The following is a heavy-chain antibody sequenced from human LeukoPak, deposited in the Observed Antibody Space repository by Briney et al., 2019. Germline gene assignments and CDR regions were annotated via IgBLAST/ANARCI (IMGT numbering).Heavy chain of an antibody. CDR3: ARDSCSGGSCYSSWFDP. V-gene: IGHV4-61*02. J-gene: IGHJ5*02. CDR2: IYTSGST. Sequence: SETLSLTCTVSGDSISSGSYYWRWIRQPAGKGLEWIVRIYTSGSTNYNPSLKSQFTISLDTSKNQFSLKLSSVTAADTAVYYCARDSCSGGSCYSSWFDPWGQGTLVTVSS. D-gene: IGHD2-15*01. CDR1: GDSISSGSYY.